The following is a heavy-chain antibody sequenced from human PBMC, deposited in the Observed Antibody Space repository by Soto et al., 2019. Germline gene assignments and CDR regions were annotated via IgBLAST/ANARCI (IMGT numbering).Heavy chain of an antibody. J-gene: IGHJ4*02. Sequence: EVQLVESGGDLVQRGGSLRLSCAASGFPFSSYWMHWVRHTPGKGLDWVARISGDGVTTYYADSVTGRFTVSRDNAKTTLSLEISGLRAEDTAVYYCAREYYALLAGYYTDYWGQGTLVSVSS. CDR2: ISGDGVTT. CDR3: AREYYALLAGYYTDY. CDR1: GFPFSSYW. V-gene: IGHV3-74*01. D-gene: IGHD3-9*01.